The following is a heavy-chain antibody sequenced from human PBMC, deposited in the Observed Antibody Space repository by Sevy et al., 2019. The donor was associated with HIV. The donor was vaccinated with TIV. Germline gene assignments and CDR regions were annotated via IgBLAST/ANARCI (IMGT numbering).Heavy chain of an antibody. V-gene: IGHV3-53*01. D-gene: IGHD1-26*01. CDR1: GFTVSSNY. Sequence: GGSLRLSCAASGFTVSSNYMSWVRQTPGKGLEWVSVIYSGGHTDYADSVKGRFTISRDISKNTVHLQMNSLRAEDTAVYYCARDRRGSNYEDFDYLGQGTLVTVSS. CDR2: IYSGGHT. J-gene: IGHJ4*02. CDR3: ARDRRGSNYEDFDY.